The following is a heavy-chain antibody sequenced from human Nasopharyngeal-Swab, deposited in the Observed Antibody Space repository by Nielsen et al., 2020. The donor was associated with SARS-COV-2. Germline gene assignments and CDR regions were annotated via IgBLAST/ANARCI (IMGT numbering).Heavy chain of an antibody. V-gene: IGHV4-31*03. CDR3: ARVRWDYYGSGSYMSRDNWFDP. Sequence: SETLSLTCTVSGGSVSSGSYYWSWIRQHPGKGLEWIGYIYYSGSTYYNPSLKSRVTISVDTSKNQFSLKLSSVTAADTAVYYCARVRWDYYGSGSYMSRDNWFDPWGQGTLVTVSS. D-gene: IGHD3-10*01. CDR1: GGSVSSGSYY. J-gene: IGHJ5*02. CDR2: IYYSGST.